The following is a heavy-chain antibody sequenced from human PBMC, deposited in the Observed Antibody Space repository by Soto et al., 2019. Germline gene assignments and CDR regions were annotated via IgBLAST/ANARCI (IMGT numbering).Heavy chain of an antibody. D-gene: IGHD2-2*01. CDR3: AREAKRYCSSTSCPYGMDV. V-gene: IGHV4-30-4*01. Sequence: SSETLSLTCTVSGGSISSGDYYWSWTRQPPGKGLEWIGYIYYSGSTYYNPSLKSRVTISVDTSKNQFSLKLSSVTAADTAVYYCAREAKRYCSSTSCPYGMDVWGQGTTVTVSS. J-gene: IGHJ6*02. CDR2: IYYSGST. CDR1: GGSISSGDYY.